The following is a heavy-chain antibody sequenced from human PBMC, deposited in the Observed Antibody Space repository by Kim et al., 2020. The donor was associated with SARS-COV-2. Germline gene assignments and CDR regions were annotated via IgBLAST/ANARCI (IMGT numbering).Heavy chain of an antibody. Sequence: GGSLRLSCAASGFNVTNFFMTWVRQAPGKGLEWVSIIFSGGGSAYYADLVKGRFTISRDKSKNTVNLQMTSLRPEDTALYYCARGSELGGPICWGQGTLVTVSS. J-gene: IGHJ4*02. CDR2: IFSGGGSA. CDR3: ARGSELGGPIC. D-gene: IGHD3-16*01. CDR1: GFNVTNFF. V-gene: IGHV3-66*01.